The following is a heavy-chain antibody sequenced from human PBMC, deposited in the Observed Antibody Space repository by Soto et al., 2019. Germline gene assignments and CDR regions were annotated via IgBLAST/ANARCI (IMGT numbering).Heavy chain of an antibody. J-gene: IGHJ2*01. Sequence: EVQLVESGGGLVQPGRSLRLSCAASGFTFDDYAMHWVRQAPGKGLEWGSGISWNSGSIGYADSVKGRFTISRDNAKNSLYLQMNSLRAEDTALYYCAKDIGYSSSWYFDLWGRGTLVTVSS. CDR2: ISWNSGSI. V-gene: IGHV3-9*01. CDR1: GFTFDDYA. D-gene: IGHD6-13*01. CDR3: AKDIGYSSSWYFDL.